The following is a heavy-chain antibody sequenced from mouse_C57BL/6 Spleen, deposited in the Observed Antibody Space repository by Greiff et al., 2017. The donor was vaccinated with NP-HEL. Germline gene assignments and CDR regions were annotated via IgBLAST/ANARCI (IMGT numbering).Heavy chain of an antibody. J-gene: IGHJ1*03. D-gene: IGHD2-4*01. CDR3: ARDDYDGSYFDV. CDR1: GYAFSSYW. Sequence: VKLVESGAELVKPGASVKISCKASGYAFSSYWMNWVKQRPGKGLEWIGQIYPGDGDTNYNGKFKGKATLTADKSSSTAYMQLSSLTSEDSAVYFCARDDYDGSYFDVWGTGTTVTVSS. CDR2: IYPGDGDT. V-gene: IGHV1-80*01.